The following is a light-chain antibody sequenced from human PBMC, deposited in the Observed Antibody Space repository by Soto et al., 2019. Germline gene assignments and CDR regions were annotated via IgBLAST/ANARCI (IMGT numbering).Light chain of an antibody. J-gene: IGKJ2*01. V-gene: IGKV3-15*01. CDR3: QQYNNWPPYT. CDR2: GSS. Sequence: EIVMTQSPATLSVSPGERATLSCRASQSVGSNLAWYQQKPGQAPRLLIYGSSTTATDIPARFSGSGSETEFTLTISSLQSEDFAVYFCQQYNNWPPYTFGQGTKLEIK. CDR1: QSVGSN.